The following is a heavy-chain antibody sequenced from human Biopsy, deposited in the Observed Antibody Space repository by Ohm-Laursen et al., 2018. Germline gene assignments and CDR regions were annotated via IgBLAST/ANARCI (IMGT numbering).Heavy chain of an antibody. CDR1: GGSISSDY. V-gene: IGHV4-59*01. D-gene: IGHD2/OR15-2a*01. CDR3: ARATNSTGWPYYFYGMDV. J-gene: IGHJ6*02. Sequence: GTLSLTCTVSGGSISSDYWSWIRQTPGKGLEWIGYIYYSGGTNYNPSLKSRVTISVDTSKNQFSLRLNSVTAADTAVYYCARATNSTGWPYYFYGMDVWGQGTTVTVSS. CDR2: IYYSGGT.